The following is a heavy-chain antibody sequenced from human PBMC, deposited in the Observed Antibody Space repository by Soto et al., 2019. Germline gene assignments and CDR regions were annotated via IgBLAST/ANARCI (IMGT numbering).Heavy chain of an antibody. J-gene: IGHJ6*02. D-gene: IGHD4-4*01. CDR2: ISYDGSNK. Sequence: QVQLVESGGGVVQPGRSLRLSCAASGFTFSSYAMHWVRQAPGKGLEWVAVISYDGSNKYYADSVKGRFTISRDNSKNTLYLQMNSLRAEDTAVYYCARDHHSNSPLYYYGMDVWGQGTTVTVSS. CDR3: ARDHHSNSPLYYYGMDV. V-gene: IGHV3-30-3*01. CDR1: GFTFSSYA.